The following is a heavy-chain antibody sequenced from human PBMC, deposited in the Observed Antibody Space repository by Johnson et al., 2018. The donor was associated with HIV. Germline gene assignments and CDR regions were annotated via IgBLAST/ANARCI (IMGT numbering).Heavy chain of an antibody. Sequence: QVHLVESGGGVVQPGRSLSLSCAASGFTFSSYAMNWVRQAPGKGLEWVAVISYDGSIKYYADSVKGRFTISRDNSKNTLYLQMNSLRAEDTAVYYCAGRSSAWYEDAFDIWGQGTMVTVSS. J-gene: IGHJ3*02. CDR2: ISYDGSIK. V-gene: IGHV3-30*04. CDR3: AGRSSAWYEDAFDI. CDR1: GFTFSSYA. D-gene: IGHD6-19*01.